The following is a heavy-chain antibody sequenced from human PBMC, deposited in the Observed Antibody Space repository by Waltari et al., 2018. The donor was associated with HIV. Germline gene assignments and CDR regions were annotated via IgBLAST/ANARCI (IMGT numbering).Heavy chain of an antibody. Sequence: EVQLVESGGGLVQPGGSLRLSCAASGFPFSSYWMPRVRPAPGKGLVWVSRINSDGSSTSYADSVKGRFTISRDNAKNTLYLQMNSLRAEDTAVYYCASGYSSSWRSDYYYYGMDVWGQGTTVTVSS. CDR3: ASGYSSSWRSDYYYYGMDV. V-gene: IGHV3-74*01. J-gene: IGHJ6*02. D-gene: IGHD6-13*01. CDR1: GFPFSSYW. CDR2: INSDGSST.